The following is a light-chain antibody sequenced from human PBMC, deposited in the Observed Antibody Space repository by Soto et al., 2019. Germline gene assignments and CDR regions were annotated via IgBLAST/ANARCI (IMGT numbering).Light chain of an antibody. V-gene: IGKV1-5*01. CDR1: QDISNY. J-gene: IGKJ1*01. CDR3: QHYNSYSST. Sequence: DIQMTQSPSSLSASVGDRVTINCQASQDISNYLNWYQQKPGKAPKLLIYDASILESGVPSRFSGSGSGTEFTLTISSLQPDDFAAYYCQHYNSYSSTFGQGTKVDIK. CDR2: DAS.